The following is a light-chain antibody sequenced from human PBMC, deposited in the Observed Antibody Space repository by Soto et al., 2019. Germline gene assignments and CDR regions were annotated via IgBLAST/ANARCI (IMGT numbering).Light chain of an antibody. CDR2: KAS. CDR3: QQYISYLWT. CDR1: QSISSW. J-gene: IGKJ1*01. V-gene: IGKV1-5*03. Sequence: DIQMTQSPSTLSASVGDRVTITCRASQSISSWLAWYQEKPGKAPKLLIYKASSLQSGVPSRFSGSGSGTEFTLTISSLQPDDFGTYFCQQYISYLWTFGQGTKVEIK.